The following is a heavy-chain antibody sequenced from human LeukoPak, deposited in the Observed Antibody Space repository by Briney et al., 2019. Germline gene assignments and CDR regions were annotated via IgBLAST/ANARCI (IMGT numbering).Heavy chain of an antibody. V-gene: IGHV3-33*01. D-gene: IGHD3-22*01. Sequence: PGGSLRLSCAASGFTFSSYVIRWVRQAPGKGLEWVAVVWSDGNNKYYADSVKGRFTISRDNSKNTLYLQMNSLRAEDTAVYYCARDGGPDSSGYNYLDYWGQGTLVTVSS. CDR2: VWSDGNNK. CDR3: ARDGGPDSSGYNYLDY. J-gene: IGHJ4*02. CDR1: GFTFSSYV.